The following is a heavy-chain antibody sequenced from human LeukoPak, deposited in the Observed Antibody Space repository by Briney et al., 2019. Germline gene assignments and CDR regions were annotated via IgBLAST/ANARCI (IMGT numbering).Heavy chain of an antibody. Sequence: GSSVKVSCKASGGTFSSYAISWVRQAPGQGLEWMGRIIPIFGIANYAQKFQGRVTITADKSTSTAYMELSSLRSEDTAVYYCARDLPRTYYYDSSGYPYYFDYWGQGTLDTVSS. CDR2: IIPIFGIA. CDR1: GGTFSSYA. J-gene: IGHJ4*02. V-gene: IGHV1-69*04. CDR3: ARDLPRTYYYDSSGYPYYFDY. D-gene: IGHD3-22*01.